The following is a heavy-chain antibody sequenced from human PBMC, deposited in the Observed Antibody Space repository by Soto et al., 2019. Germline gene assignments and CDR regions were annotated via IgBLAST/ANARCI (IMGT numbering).Heavy chain of an antibody. CDR3: ARGPFYDSSGYYYFGY. J-gene: IGHJ4*02. CDR2: IIPIFGTA. D-gene: IGHD3-22*01. V-gene: IGHV1-69*13. Sequence: GASVKVSCKASGGTFSSYAISWLRQAPGQGLEWMGGIIPIFGTANYAQKLQGRVTITADESTSTAYMELSSLRSEDTAVYYCARGPFYDSSGYYYFGYCGQESLLGVSS. CDR1: GGTFSSYA.